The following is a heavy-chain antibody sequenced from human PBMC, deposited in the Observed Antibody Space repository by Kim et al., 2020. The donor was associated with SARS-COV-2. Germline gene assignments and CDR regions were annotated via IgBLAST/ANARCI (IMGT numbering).Heavy chain of an antibody. CDR3: AKHQDHDYSNYYYYYGMDV. CDR2: ISGSGGST. Sequence: GGSLRLSCAASGFTFSSYAMSWVRQAPGKGLEWVSAISGSGGSTYYADSVKGRFTISRDNSKNTLYLQMNSLRAEDTAVYYCAKHQDHDYSNYYYYYGMDVWGQGTTVTVSS. CDR1: GFTFSSYA. V-gene: IGHV3-23*01. D-gene: IGHD4-4*01. J-gene: IGHJ6*02.